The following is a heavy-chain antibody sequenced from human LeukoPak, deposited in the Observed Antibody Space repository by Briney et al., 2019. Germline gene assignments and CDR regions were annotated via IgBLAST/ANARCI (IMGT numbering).Heavy chain of an antibody. J-gene: IGHJ6*03. CDR3: ARPTFLGRITYRYMDV. CDR1: GASISSSTDY. V-gene: IGHV4-39*07. Sequence: PSETLSLTCTVSGASISSSTDYWGWIRQPPGKGLEWIGEINHSGSTNYNPSLKSRVTISVDTSKNQFSLKLSSVTAADTAVYYCARPTFLGRITYRYMDVWGKGTTVTISS. CDR2: INHSGST. D-gene: IGHD3-10*01.